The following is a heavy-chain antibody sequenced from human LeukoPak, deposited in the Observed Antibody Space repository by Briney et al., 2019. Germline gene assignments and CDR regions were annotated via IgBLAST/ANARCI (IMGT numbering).Heavy chain of an antibody. Sequence: GGSLRLSCVASGFTFSSRDWMTWVRQAPGKGLEWVANIKQDGSEKNYVDSVKGRFTISRDNAKNSLYLQMNSLRAEDTALYYCAKVRRMVRGGIDYWSQGTLVTVSS. CDR3: AKVRRMVRGGIDY. D-gene: IGHD3-10*01. J-gene: IGHJ4*02. V-gene: IGHV3-7*03. CDR1: GFTFSSRDW. CDR2: IKQDGSEK.